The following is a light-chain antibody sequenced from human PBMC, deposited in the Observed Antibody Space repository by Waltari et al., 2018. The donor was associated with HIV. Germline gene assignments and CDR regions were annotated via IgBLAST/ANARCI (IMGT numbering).Light chain of an antibody. CDR1: SSNIEKNA. CDR3: AAWDDSLKAFV. Sequence: QSVLTQPPSVSGAPGQRVTISCSGGSSNIEKNAVNWYQQLPGKAPKLLIFYDDLLSSGVSDRFSGSKSGTSASLAISGLQSEDEADYYCAAWDDSLKAFVFGTWTMVTVL. CDR2: YDD. J-gene: IGLJ1*01. V-gene: IGLV1-36*01.